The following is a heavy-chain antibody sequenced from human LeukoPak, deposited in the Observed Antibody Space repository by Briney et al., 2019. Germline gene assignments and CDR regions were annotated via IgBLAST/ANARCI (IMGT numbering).Heavy chain of an antibody. CDR1: GGSFSGYY. CDR3: ARRSMTTVVTPDWFDP. Sequence: SETLSLTCAVYGGSFSGYYWSWIRQPPGKGLEWIGEINHSVSTNYNPSLKSRVTISVDTSKNQFSLKLSSVTAADTAVYYCARRSMTTVVTPDWFDPWGQGTLVTVSS. CDR2: INHSVST. V-gene: IGHV4-34*01. D-gene: IGHD4-17*01. J-gene: IGHJ5*02.